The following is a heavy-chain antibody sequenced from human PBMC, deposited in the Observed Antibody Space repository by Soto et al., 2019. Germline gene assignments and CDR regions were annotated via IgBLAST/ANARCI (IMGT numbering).Heavy chain of an antibody. V-gene: IGHV4-39*01. Sequence: PSETLSLTCTVSGGSISSSSYYWGWIRQPPGKGLEWIGSIYYSGSTYYNPSLKSRVTISVDTSKNQFSLKLSSVTAADTAVYYCASHVLLWVWFDPWGQGTLVTVS. CDR1: GGSISSSSYY. CDR2: IYYSGST. CDR3: ASHVLLWVWFDP. D-gene: IGHD3-10*01. J-gene: IGHJ5*02.